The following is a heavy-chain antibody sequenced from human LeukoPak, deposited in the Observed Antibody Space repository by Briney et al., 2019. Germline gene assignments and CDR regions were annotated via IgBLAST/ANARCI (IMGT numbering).Heavy chain of an antibody. CDR1: GGSISSYY. CDR2: IYTSGST. CDR3: ARLTYSSGWYWFDP. D-gene: IGHD6-19*01. V-gene: IGHV4-4*09. Sequence: SETLSLTCTVSGGSISSYYWSWIRQPPGKGLEWIGYIYTSGSTNYNPSLKSRVTISVDTSKNPFSLKLSSVTAADTAVYYCARLTYSSGWYWFDPWGQGTLVTVSS. J-gene: IGHJ5*02.